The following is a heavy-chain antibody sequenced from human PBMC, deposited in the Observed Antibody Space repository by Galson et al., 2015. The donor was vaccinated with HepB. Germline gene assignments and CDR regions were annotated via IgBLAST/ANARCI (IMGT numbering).Heavy chain of an antibody. J-gene: IGHJ5*02. CDR1: GGTFSSYA. CDR3: ARDGALSSSWYDSYWFDP. Sequence: SCKASGGTFSSYAMHWVRQAPGKGLEWVAVISYDGSNKYYADSVKGRFTISRDNSKNTLYLQMNSLRAEDTAVYYCARDGALSSSWYDSYWFDPLGQGTLVTVSS. D-gene: IGHD6-13*01. V-gene: IGHV3-30-3*01. CDR2: ISYDGSNK.